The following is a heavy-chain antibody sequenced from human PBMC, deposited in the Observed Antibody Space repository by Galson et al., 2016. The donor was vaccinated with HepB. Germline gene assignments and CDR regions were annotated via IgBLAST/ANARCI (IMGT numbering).Heavy chain of an antibody. CDR3: VRSNYDSSGFYRFDP. CDR2: IAYDGGTT. D-gene: IGHD3-22*01. J-gene: IGHJ5*02. Sequence: SLRLSCAASGFTVSGYWMHWVRQTPGKGLLWVSRIAYDGGTTTYADSVRGRFTVSRDTAKNTLYLEMNSLGVEDTAVYYCVRSNYDSSGFYRFDPWGQGTLVTVSS. V-gene: IGHV3-74*03. CDR1: GFTVSGYW.